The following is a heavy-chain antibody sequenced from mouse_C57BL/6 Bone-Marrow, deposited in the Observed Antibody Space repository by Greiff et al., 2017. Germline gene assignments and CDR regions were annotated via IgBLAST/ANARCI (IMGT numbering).Heavy chain of an antibody. CDR2: MHPNGGSP. J-gene: IGHJ4*01. CDR3: ARCYDYDDYTMDY. V-gene: IGHV1-64*01. D-gene: IGHD2-4*01. Sequence: QVQLQQPGAELVKPGASVKLSCKASGYTFTNYWMHWVKQRPGQGLEWIGMMHPNGGSPDYNEKFKSEATLSVDKSSRTAYMELSSLTSEDAAVYYCARCYDYDDYTMDYWGQGTSVTVSS. CDR1: GYTFTNYW.